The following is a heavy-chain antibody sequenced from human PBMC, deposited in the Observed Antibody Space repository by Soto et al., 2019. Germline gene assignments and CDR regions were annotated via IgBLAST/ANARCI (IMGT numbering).Heavy chain of an antibody. D-gene: IGHD3-3*01. CDR3: ARDQLSTIFGVVIPFYGIDV. J-gene: IGHJ6*02. CDR2: TYYRSKWYN. CDR1: GDSVSSNSAA. Sequence: PSQTLSLTCAISGDSVSSNSAAWNWIRQSPSRGLEWLGRTYYRSKWYNDYAVSVKSRITINPDTSRNQFSLQLTSVTPEDTAVYYCARDQLSTIFGVVIPFYGIDVWGQGTTVTVSS. V-gene: IGHV6-1*01.